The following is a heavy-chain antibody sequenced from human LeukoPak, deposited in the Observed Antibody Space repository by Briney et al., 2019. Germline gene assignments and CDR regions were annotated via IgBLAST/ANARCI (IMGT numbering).Heavy chain of an antibody. Sequence: GGSLRLSCAASGLTFSRYGMHWVRQAPGKGLEWVGRIKTKTEGGPTDYGAPVKARFTISRDDSKNVMFLQMNSLKTEDTAVYYCATDTVATNDYGLDYWGQGTLVTVSS. J-gene: IGHJ4*02. CDR2: IKTKTEGGPT. V-gene: IGHV3-15*01. CDR1: GLTFSRYG. D-gene: IGHD5-12*01. CDR3: ATDTVATNDYGLDY.